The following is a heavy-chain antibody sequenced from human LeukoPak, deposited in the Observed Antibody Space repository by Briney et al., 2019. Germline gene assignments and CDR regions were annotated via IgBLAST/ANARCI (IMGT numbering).Heavy chain of an antibody. CDR2: INHSGST. CDR3: ASTPLLLWFGELFFDI. CDR1: GDSISRGDYY. D-gene: IGHD3-10*01. Sequence: SETLSLTCTVSGDSISRGDYYWSWIRQPPGKGLEWIGEINHSGSTNYNPSLKSRVTISVDTSKNQFSLKLSSVTAADTAVYYCASTPLLLWFGELFFDIWGQGTMVTVSS. V-gene: IGHV4-34*01. J-gene: IGHJ3*02.